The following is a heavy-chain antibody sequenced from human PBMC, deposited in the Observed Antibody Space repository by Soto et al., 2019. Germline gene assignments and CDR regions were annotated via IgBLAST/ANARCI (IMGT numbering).Heavy chain of an antibody. D-gene: IGHD3-3*01. CDR2: ISPIFGTA. V-gene: IGHV1-69*01. Sequence: QVQLVQSGAEVKKPGSSVKVSCKASGGTFSSYAISWVRQAPGQGLEWMGGISPIFGTANYAQKFQGRVTITADASTSTAYMELSSLRSEDTAVYYCARRGYYDFWSGYLGYFDYWGQGTLVTVSS. J-gene: IGHJ4*02. CDR3: ARRGYYDFWSGYLGYFDY. CDR1: GGTFSSYA.